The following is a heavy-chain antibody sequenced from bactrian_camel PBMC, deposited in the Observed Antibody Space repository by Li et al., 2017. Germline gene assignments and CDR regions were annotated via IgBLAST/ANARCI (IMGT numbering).Heavy chain of an antibody. CDR2: TYTGSGST. CDR1: GYTYTMNC. J-gene: IGHJ4*01. V-gene: IGHV3S54*01. CDR3: AADEYNLGLARSYTY. Sequence: HVQLVESGGGSVQAGGSLRLSCAASGYTYTMNCLGWFRQAPGKEREGVARTYTGSGSTYYADSVKGRFTISQDNAKNTLYLQMNGLKPEDTAMYYCAADEYNLGLARSYTYWGQGTQVTVS. D-gene: IGHD5*01.